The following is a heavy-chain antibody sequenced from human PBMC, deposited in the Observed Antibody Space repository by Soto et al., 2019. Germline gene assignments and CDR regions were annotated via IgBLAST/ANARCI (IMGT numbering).Heavy chain of an antibody. CDR1: GGSFSGYY. V-gene: IGHV4-34*01. D-gene: IGHD2-15*01. CDR3: AREANVVVAATPNRFDP. Sequence: SETLSLTCAVYGGSFSGYYWSWIRQPPGKGLEWIGEINHSGSTNYNPSLKSRVTISVDTSKNQFSLKLSSVTAADTAVYYCAREANVVVAATPNRFDPWVQGTLVTVSS. CDR2: INHSGST. J-gene: IGHJ5*02.